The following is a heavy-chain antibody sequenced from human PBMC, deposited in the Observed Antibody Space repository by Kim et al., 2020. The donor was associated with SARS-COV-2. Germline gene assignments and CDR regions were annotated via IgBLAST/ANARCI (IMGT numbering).Heavy chain of an antibody. D-gene: IGHD1-26*01. J-gene: IGHJ6*03. CDR1: GGSISSGDYY. V-gene: IGHV4-30-4*01. CDR2: IYYSGST. Sequence: SETLSLTCTVSGGSISSGDYYWSWIRQPPGKGLEWIGYIYYSGSTYYNPSLKSRVTISVDTSKNQFSLKLSSVTAADTAVYYCARECGLGSFGYYYYMDVWGKGTTVTVSS. CDR3: ARECGLGSFGYYYYMDV.